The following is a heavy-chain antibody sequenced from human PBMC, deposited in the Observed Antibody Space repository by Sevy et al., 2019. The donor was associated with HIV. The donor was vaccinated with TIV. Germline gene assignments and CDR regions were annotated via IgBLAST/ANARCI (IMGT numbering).Heavy chain of an antibody. D-gene: IGHD2-15*01. CDR1: GFTFSSYE. Sequence: GSLILSCAASGFTFSSYEMNWVRQAPGKGLEWVSYISSSGSTIYYADSVKGRFTISRDNAKNSLYLQMNSLRAEDTAVYYCAGGYCSGGSCYKDPDFDYWGQGTLVTVSS. J-gene: IGHJ4*02. CDR3: AGGYCSGGSCYKDPDFDY. CDR2: ISSSGSTI. V-gene: IGHV3-48*03.